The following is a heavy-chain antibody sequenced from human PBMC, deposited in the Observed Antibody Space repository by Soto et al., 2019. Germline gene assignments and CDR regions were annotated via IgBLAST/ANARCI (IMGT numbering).Heavy chain of an antibody. J-gene: IGHJ4*02. CDR2: ISTTGNT. CDR3: EGESGENWSYEAY. V-gene: IGHV4-4*07. Sequence: SETLSLTCTVSGDTITSFSWNWIRQSAGKGLEWIWRISTTGNTHYNPSLESRVTMSLDTCKNQFSLKLTSVTAADTAVYYCEGESGENWSYEAYWGQGTLVTVSS. CDR1: GDTITSFS. D-gene: IGHD1-7*01.